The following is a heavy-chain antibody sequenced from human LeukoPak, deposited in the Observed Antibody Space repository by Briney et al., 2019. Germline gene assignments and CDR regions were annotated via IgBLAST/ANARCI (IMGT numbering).Heavy chain of an antibody. J-gene: IGHJ4*02. Sequence: GGSLRLSCTASGFTFSNAWMSWVRQSPGKGLEWVGRIKSKTDGGTTDYAAPVKGRFTISRDDSENTLYLQMNSLRAEDTAVYYCAKSTGDPYWGQGTLVTVSS. V-gene: IGHV3-15*01. D-gene: IGHD7-27*01. CDR2: IKSKTDGGTT. CDR1: GFTFSNAW. CDR3: AKSTGDPY.